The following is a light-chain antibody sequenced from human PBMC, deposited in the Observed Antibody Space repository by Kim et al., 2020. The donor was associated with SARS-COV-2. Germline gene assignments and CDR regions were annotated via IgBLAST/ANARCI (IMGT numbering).Light chain of an antibody. J-gene: IGLJ3*02. V-gene: IGLV2-14*03. Sequence: GQSISISFHGTSSTIGSYNYVSWHQQHPGKAPKLMIYDVNQRPSGISSRFSGSKSGSTASLTISGLQAEDEADYYCSSFTTRSTLVFGGGTKVTVL. CDR1: SSTIGSYNY. CDR3: SSFTTRSTLV. CDR2: DVN.